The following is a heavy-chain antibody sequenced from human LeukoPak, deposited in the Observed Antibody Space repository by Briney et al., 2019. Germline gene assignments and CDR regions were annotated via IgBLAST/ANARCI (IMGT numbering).Heavy chain of an antibody. Sequence: GASVKVSCKASGYTFTGYFMHAVGQARGQGLEWVGWINPNSGGTNYAQKFQGRVTMTRDTSISTAYMELSRLRSDDTAVYYCARGGFGELPEWFDPWGQGTLVTVSS. J-gene: IGHJ5*02. CDR1: GYTFTGYF. CDR2: INPNSGGT. CDR3: ARGGFGELPEWFDP. D-gene: IGHD3-10*01. V-gene: IGHV1-2*02.